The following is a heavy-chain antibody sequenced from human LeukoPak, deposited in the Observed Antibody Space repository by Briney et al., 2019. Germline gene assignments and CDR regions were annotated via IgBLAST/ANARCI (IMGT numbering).Heavy chain of an antibody. V-gene: IGHV4-39*02. CDR3: ARDGDYDFWSGYYVC. D-gene: IGHD3-3*01. CDR1: GGSISSSSYY. CDR2: IYYSGST. Sequence: PSETLSLTCTVSGGSISSSSYYWGWIRQPPGKGLEWIGSIYYSGSTYYNPSLKSRVTISVDTSMNQFSLKLSSVTAADTAVYYCARDGDYDFWSGYYVCWGQGTLVTVSS. J-gene: IGHJ4*02.